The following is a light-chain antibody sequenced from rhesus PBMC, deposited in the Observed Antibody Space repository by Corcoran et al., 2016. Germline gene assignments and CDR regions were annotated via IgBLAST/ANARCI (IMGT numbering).Light chain of an antibody. CDR2: RAS. CDR1: QVIRNG. J-gene: IGKJ2*01. CDR3: PQRDDSPYS. Sequence: DIQMTQSPSSLSASVGDRVTITCRASQVIRNGLAWYQQKPGKAPKLLIYRASNLETGVPSRFSGSGSGTDFTLTISSRHPEAISTYYCPQRDDSPYSFGQGAKVEIK. V-gene: IGKV1-69*01.